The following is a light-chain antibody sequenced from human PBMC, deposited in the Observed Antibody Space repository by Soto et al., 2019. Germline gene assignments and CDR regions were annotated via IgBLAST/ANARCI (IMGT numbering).Light chain of an antibody. Sequence: DTVMTQSPATLSVSPGETATLSGRASESVGSHLAWYQQKPGQAPRLLIYGVSTRATGIPARFRGSGSETEFTLTISSLQSEDFAVYYCQQYDNWPPWTFGQGTKVEI. J-gene: IGKJ1*01. V-gene: IGKV3-15*01. CDR1: ESVGSH. CDR3: QQYDNWPPWT. CDR2: GVS.